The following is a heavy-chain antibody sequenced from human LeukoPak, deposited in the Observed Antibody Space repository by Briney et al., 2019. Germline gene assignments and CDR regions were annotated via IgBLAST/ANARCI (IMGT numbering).Heavy chain of an antibody. Sequence: GGSLRLSCAASGFTFSSYAMSWVRQAPGKGLEWVSAISGSGGSTYYADSVKGRFTISRDSSKNTLYLQMNSLRAEDTAVYYCEKVPYYDILTGTYYFDYWGQGTLVTVSS. CDR3: EKVPYYDILTGTYYFDY. CDR2: ISGSGGST. V-gene: IGHV3-23*01. J-gene: IGHJ4*02. D-gene: IGHD3-9*01. CDR1: GFTFSSYA.